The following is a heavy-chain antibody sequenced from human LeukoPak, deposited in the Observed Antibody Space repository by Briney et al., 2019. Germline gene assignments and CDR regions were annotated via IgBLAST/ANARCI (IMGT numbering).Heavy chain of an antibody. Sequence: SETLSLTCTVSGGSISSHYWTWIRQPAGKELEWIGRIYSSGNTNYNPSLKSRVTMSLDTSKTQFSLKLSSVTAADTAMYYCARERELLRGDVFDIWGQGTMVTVSS. CDR2: IYSSGNT. CDR1: GGSISSHY. J-gene: IGHJ3*02. V-gene: IGHV4-4*07. CDR3: ARERELLRGDVFDI. D-gene: IGHD1-26*01.